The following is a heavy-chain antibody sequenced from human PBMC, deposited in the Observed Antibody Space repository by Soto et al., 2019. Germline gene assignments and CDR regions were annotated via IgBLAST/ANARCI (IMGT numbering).Heavy chain of an antibody. CDR2: IYYSGST. J-gene: IGHJ4*02. CDR3: ARASGSYDSSVRRRRDFDY. CDR1: GGSISSYY. Sequence: PSETLSLTCTVSGGSISSYYWSWIRQPPGKGLEWIGYIYYSGSTNYNPSLKSRVTISVDTSKNRFSLKLSSVTAADTAVYYCARASGSYDSSVRRRRDFDYWGQGTLVTVPS. V-gene: IGHV4-59*01. D-gene: IGHD3-22*01.